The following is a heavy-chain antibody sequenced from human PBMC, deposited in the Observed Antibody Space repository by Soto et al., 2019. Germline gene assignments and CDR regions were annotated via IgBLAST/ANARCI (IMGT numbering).Heavy chain of an antibody. CDR3: ATVRPYYYDSSGLNDF. D-gene: IGHD3-22*01. CDR2: ISSRGSII. V-gene: IGHV3-11*01. CDR1: VFTFSDYY. J-gene: IGHJ4*02. Sequence: PWWSLRLSCAASVFTFSDYYMSWIRQAPGKGLEWISYISSRGSIIYYADSVKGRFTISRDNAKNSLCLQMDSLRAEDTAIYFCATVRPYYYDSSGLNDFWGQGTLVTVSS.